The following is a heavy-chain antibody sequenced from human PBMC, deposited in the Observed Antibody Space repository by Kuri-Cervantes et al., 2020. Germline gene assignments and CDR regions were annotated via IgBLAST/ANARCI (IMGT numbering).Heavy chain of an antibody. CDR1: GFTFSSYG. CDR2: ISWNSGIL. D-gene: IGHD1-1*01. J-gene: IGHJ4*02. CDR3: AKDEGTVTTFDY. Sequence: GGSLRLSCAASGFTFSSYGVDWVRQPPGKGLEWVSGISWNSGILGYADSVKGRFTISRDSAKNSLFLQMNSLRAEDTAVYYCAKDEGTVTTFDYWGQGTLVTVSS. V-gene: IGHV3-9*01.